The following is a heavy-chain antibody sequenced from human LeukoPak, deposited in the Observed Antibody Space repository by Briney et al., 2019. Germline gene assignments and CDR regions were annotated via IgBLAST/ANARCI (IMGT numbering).Heavy chain of an antibody. V-gene: IGHV3-30*02. D-gene: IGHD6-13*01. CDR1: GFTFSSYG. CDR3: ARDLFSTAAGRYYYGMDV. Sequence: GGSLRLSCAASGFTFSSYGMHWVRQAPGKGLEWVSFIRYDGSNKYYADSVKGRFTISRDNAKSTLYLQMNSLRAEDTAVYYCARDLFSTAAGRYYYGMDVWGQGTTVTVSS. CDR2: IRYDGSNK. J-gene: IGHJ6*02.